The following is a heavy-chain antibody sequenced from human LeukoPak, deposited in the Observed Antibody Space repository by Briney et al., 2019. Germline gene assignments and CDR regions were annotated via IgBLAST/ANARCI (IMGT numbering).Heavy chain of an antibody. D-gene: IGHD6-13*01. CDR1: GGSISSYY. CDR3: ARGESYSSSWPPYYYYYYYMDV. Sequence: SETPSLTCTVSGGSISSYYWSWIRQPPGKGLEWIGYIYYSGSTNYNPSLKSRVTISVDTSKNQFSLKLSSVTAADTAVYYCARGESYSSSWPPYYYYYYYMDVWGKGTTVTVSS. J-gene: IGHJ6*03. V-gene: IGHV4-59*01. CDR2: IYYSGST.